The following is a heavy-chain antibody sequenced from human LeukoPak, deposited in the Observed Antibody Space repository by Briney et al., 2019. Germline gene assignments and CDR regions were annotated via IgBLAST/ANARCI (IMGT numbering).Heavy chain of an antibody. CDR2: MNPNSGNT. CDR3: PSAPSGVGPTRLNWFDP. V-gene: IGHV1-8*01. Sequence: VASVKVSCKASGYTFTSYDINWVRQATGQGLEWMGWMNPNSGNTGYAHKFQGRVTMTRSTAINTAYMDLSSLRSEDPAVYYCPSAPSGVGPTRLNWFDPWGQGTLVTVSS. J-gene: IGHJ5*02. CDR1: GYTFTSYD. D-gene: IGHD1-26*01.